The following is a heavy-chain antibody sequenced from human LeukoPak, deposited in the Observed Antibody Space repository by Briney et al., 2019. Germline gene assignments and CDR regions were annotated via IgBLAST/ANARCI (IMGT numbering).Heavy chain of an antibody. J-gene: IGHJ4*02. D-gene: IGHD5-24*01. CDR2: ISSRSSYI. CDR1: GFTFSSYS. V-gene: IGHV3-21*01. Sequence: GSLRLSCAASGFTFSSYSMNWVRQAPGKGLEWVSSISSRSSYIYYADSVKGRFTISRDNAKNSLYLQMNGLRDEDTAVYSCARDGVRDGLYFDRWGQGTLVTVSS. CDR3: ARDGVRDGLYFDR.